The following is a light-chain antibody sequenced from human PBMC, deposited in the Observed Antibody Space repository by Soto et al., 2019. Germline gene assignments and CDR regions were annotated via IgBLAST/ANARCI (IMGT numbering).Light chain of an antibody. CDR2: GVS. CDR3: CSYTSIITPDYV. CDR1: SSDVGGYNY. J-gene: IGLJ1*01. Sequence: QSALTQPASVSGSPGQSISISCSGTSSDVGGYNYVSWYQQHPGQAPKLLIYGVSNRPSGVSNRFSGSKSGNTASLTISGLQAEDEADYYCCSYTSIITPDYVFGTGTKLTVL. V-gene: IGLV2-14*03.